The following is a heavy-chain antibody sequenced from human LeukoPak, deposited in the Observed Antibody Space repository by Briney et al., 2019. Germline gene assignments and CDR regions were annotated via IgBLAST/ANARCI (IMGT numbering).Heavy chain of an antibody. J-gene: IGHJ4*02. V-gene: IGHV1-18*01. Sequence: ASVKVSCKASGYTFTSYGISWVRQAPGQGLKWMGWISAYNGNTNYAQKLQGRVTMTTDTSTSTAYMELRSLRSDDTAVYYCASNDYSRKTPNFDYWGQGTLVTVSS. D-gene: IGHD4-11*01. CDR3: ASNDYSRKTPNFDY. CDR1: GYTFTSYG. CDR2: ISAYNGNT.